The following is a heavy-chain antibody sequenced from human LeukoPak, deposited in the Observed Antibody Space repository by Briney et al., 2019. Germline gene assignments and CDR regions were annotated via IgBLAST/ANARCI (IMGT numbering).Heavy chain of an antibody. V-gene: IGHV3-23*01. Sequence: PGGSLRLSCAASGFTFSSYAMSWVRQAPGKGLEWVSAISGSGGSTYYADSVKGRFTISRDNSKNTLYLQMNSLRAEDTAVYYCAKDLGLLWFGELLSVAFDIWGQGTMVTVSS. D-gene: IGHD3-10*01. CDR1: GFTFSSYA. CDR2: ISGSGGST. CDR3: AKDLGLLWFGELLSVAFDI. J-gene: IGHJ3*02.